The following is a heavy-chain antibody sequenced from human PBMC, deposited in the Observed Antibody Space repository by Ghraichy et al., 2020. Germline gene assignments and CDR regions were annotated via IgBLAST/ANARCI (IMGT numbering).Heavy chain of an antibody. CDR1: GGSISSGGYY. CDR3: ARAYYYDSSGYLPTDLYYFDY. CDR2: IYYSGST. D-gene: IGHD3-22*01. Sequence: SETLSLTCTVSGGSISSGGYYWSWIRQHPGKGLEWIGYIYYSGSTYYNPSLKSRVTISVDTSKNQFSLKLSSVTAADTAVYYCARAYYYDSSGYLPTDLYYFDYWGQGTLVTVSS. J-gene: IGHJ4*02. V-gene: IGHV4-31*03.